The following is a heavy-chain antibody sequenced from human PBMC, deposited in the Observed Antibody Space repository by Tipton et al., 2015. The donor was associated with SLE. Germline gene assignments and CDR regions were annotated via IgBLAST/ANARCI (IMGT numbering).Heavy chain of an antibody. CDR3: AKDTAYSSSWYFDY. J-gene: IGHJ4*02. V-gene: IGHV3-48*03. D-gene: IGHD6-13*01. Sequence: SLRLSCATSVFTFSSYEMNWVRQAPGKGLEWISYITSSGSAIHYADSVKGRFTISRDNAKNSLYLQMNSLRAEDTALYYCAKDTAYSSSWYFDYWGQGTLVTVSS. CDR2: ITSSGSAI. CDR1: VFTFSSYE.